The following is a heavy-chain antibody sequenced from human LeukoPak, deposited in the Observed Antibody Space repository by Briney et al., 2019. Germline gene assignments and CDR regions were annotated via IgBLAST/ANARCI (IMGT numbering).Heavy chain of an antibody. CDR3: ARGACSSTSCYTGRWFDP. Sequence: GGSLRLPCAASGFTFSSYSMNWVRQAPGKGLEWVSSISSSSSYIYYADSAKGRFTISRDNAKNSLYLQMNSLRAEDTAVYYCARGACSSTSCYTGRWFDPWGQGTLVTVSS. D-gene: IGHD2-2*02. CDR1: GFTFSSYS. J-gene: IGHJ5*02. V-gene: IGHV3-21*01. CDR2: ISSSSSYI.